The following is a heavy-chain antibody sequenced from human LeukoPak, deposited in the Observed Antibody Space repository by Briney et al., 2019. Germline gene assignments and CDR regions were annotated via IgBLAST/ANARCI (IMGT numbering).Heavy chain of an antibody. CDR2: IANDGRDK. Sequence: GGSLRLSCAASGFTFSSYGMHWVRQAPGKGLEWVAVIANDGRDKKYADSVRGRFTISRDNSKNTVYLQMNSLRAEDTAVFYCVKDMKIKAAGYYFDYWGQGTLVTVSS. CDR1: GFTFSSYG. V-gene: IGHV3-30*18. J-gene: IGHJ4*02. D-gene: IGHD6-13*01. CDR3: VKDMKIKAAGYYFDY.